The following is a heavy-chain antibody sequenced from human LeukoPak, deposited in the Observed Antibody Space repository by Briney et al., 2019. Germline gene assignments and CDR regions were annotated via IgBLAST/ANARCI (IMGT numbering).Heavy chain of an antibody. CDR3: ARDGYGYSSGWFDY. J-gene: IGHJ4*02. D-gene: IGHD6-19*01. CDR2: ISYDGSNK. V-gene: IGHV3-30*04. CDR1: GFTFSSYA. Sequence: GGSLRLSCAASGFTFSSYAMHWVRQAPGKGLEWVAVISYDGSNKYYADSVKGRFTISRDNSKNTLYLQMNSLRAEDTAVYYCARDGYGYSSGWFDYWGQGTLVTVSS.